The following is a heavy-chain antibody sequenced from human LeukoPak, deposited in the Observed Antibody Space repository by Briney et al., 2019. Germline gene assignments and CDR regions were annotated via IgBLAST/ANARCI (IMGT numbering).Heavy chain of an antibody. V-gene: IGHV3-30*02. Sequence: GSLRLSCAASGFTFSSYGMHWVRQAPGKGLEWVAFIRYDGSNKYYADSVKGRFTISRDNSKNTLYLQMNSLRAEDTAVYYCARGSGSGWYETVYFDYWGQGTLVTVSS. J-gene: IGHJ4*02. CDR1: GFTFSSYG. D-gene: IGHD6-19*01. CDR3: ARGSGSGWYETVYFDY. CDR2: IRYDGSNK.